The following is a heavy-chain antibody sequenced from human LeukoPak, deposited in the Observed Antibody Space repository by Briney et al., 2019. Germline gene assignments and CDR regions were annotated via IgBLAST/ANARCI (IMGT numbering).Heavy chain of an antibody. Sequence: ASVKVSCKASGYTFGSYGINWVRQAPGQGLEWMGWISGYSGNTNYAQKFQGRVTMTTDKSTSTAYMEVRGLRSDDTAIYYCARDNSGYSGSYFEYWGQGTLVTVSS. CDR3: ARDNSGYSGSYFEY. CDR1: GYTFGSYG. CDR2: ISGYSGNT. D-gene: IGHD1-26*01. J-gene: IGHJ4*02. V-gene: IGHV1-18*01.